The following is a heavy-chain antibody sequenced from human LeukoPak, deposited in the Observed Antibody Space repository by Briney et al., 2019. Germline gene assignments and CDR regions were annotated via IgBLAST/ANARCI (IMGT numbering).Heavy chain of an antibody. D-gene: IGHD2-15*01. CDR1: GGSISSYY. V-gene: IGHV4-59*08. CDR2: ISYSGST. CDR3: ASQGSSAAWFYF. J-gene: IGHJ4*02. Sequence: SETLSLTCTVSGGSISSYYWSWIRQPPGKGLEWIGYISYSGSTNYNPSLKSRLTISVDTSRNQFSLKLSSVTAADTAVYFCASQGSSAAWFYFWGQGTLVTVSS.